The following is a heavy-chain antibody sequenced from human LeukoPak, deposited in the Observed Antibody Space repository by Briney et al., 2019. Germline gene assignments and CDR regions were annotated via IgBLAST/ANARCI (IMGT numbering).Heavy chain of an antibody. CDR3: ASLMSRVIVTGDFDN. Sequence: GGSLRLSCAASGFTVSSYGMHWVRQAPGKGLEWVSGITGSGANTYYADSVKGRFTISRDNSKNTLSLQMNSLRAEDTAVYYCASLMSRVIVTGDFDNWGQGTLVTVSS. CDR1: GFTVSSYG. J-gene: IGHJ4*02. CDR2: ITGSGANT. D-gene: IGHD1-14*01. V-gene: IGHV3-23*01.